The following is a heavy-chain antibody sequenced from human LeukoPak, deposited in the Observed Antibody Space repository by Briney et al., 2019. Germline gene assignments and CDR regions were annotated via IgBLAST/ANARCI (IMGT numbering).Heavy chain of an antibody. D-gene: IGHD5-24*01. CDR2: IWYDGSKK. CDR1: GFILGSYG. J-gene: IGHJ4*02. V-gene: IGHV3-33*01. Sequence: GGSLRLSCAASGFILGSYGMHWVRQAPGKGLEWVAVIWYDGSKKYYADSVKGRFTISRDNSKNTLYLQMNSLRAEDTAVYYCARRDGDNDRGFDCWGQGILVTVSS. CDR3: ARRDGDNDRGFDC.